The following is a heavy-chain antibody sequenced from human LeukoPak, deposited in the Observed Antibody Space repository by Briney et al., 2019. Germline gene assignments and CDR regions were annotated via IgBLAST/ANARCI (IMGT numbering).Heavy chain of an antibody. D-gene: IGHD6-6*01. CDR3: AKDGQYSSSSPYYFDY. V-gene: IGHV3-23*01. Sequence: GGSLRLSCAASGFTFSTFAMIWVRQPPGKGLEWVSSIFPSGGEIHYADSVRGRFTISRDNSKSTLSLQMNSLRAEDTAVYYRAKDGQYSSSSPYYFDYWGQGTLVTVSS. J-gene: IGHJ4*02. CDR1: GFTFSTFA. CDR2: IFPSGGEI.